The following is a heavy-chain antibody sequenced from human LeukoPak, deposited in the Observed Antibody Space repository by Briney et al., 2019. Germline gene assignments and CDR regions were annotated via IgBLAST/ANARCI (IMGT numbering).Heavy chain of an antibody. CDR3: ARSGYVNQDAFDI. CDR2: ISGSGGST. D-gene: IGHD3-10*02. J-gene: IGHJ3*02. Sequence: PGGSLRLSCAASGFTFSSYAMSWVRQAPGKGLEWVSAISGSGGSTYYADSVKGRFTISRDNSKNTLYLQMNSLRAEDTAVYYCARSGYVNQDAFDIWGQGTMVTVSS. CDR1: GFTFSSYA. V-gene: IGHV3-23*01.